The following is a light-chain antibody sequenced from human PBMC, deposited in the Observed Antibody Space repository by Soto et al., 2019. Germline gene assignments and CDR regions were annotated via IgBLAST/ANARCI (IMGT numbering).Light chain of an antibody. CDR3: HQYGSSPPFT. J-gene: IGKJ3*01. Sequence: EIVLTQSPGTLSLSPGERATLSCRASQSVSSSYLAWYQQKPGQAPRLLIYGASSRATGIPDRFSGSASGTYFSLTSSTPALEIFAVYDCHQYGSSPPFTFGRGTNVDI. CDR2: GAS. V-gene: IGKV3-20*01. CDR1: QSVSSSY.